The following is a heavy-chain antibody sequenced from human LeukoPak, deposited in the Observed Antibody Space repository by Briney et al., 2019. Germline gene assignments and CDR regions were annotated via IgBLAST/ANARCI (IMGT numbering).Heavy chain of an antibody. CDR3: ARGEYYYGSGSYQGDY. D-gene: IGHD3-10*01. CDR1: GFTSSSYA. J-gene: IGHJ4*02. V-gene: IGHV3-30-3*01. CDR2: ISYDGSNK. Sequence: GGSLRLSCAASGFTSSSYAMHWVRQAPGKGLEWVAVISYDGSNKYYADSVKGRFTISRDNSKNTLYLQMNSLRAEDTAVYYCARGEYYYGSGSYQGDYWGQGTLVTVSS.